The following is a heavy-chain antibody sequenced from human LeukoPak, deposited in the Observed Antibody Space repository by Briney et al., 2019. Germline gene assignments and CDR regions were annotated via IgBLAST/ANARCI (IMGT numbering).Heavy chain of an antibody. Sequence: SETLSLTCTVSGGSISSSSYYWGWIRQPPGKGLEWIGSIYYSGSTYYNPSLKSRVTISVDTSKNQFSLKLSSVTAADTAVYYCARLLTVVAATWYYFDYWGQGTLVTVSS. CDR3: ARLLTVVAATWYYFDY. V-gene: IGHV4-39*01. CDR2: IYYSGST. J-gene: IGHJ4*02. CDR1: GGSISSSSYY. D-gene: IGHD2-15*01.